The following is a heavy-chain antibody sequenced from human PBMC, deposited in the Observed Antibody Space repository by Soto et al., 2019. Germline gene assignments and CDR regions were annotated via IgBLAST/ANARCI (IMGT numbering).Heavy chain of an antibody. CDR2: VFYTGFT. V-gene: IGHV4-39*01. D-gene: IGHD1-20*01. Sequence: SETLSLTCAVSGGSISGSYYYWGWLRQSPGRGPEWIGSVFYTGFTSYNPSLESRVSVSVDTSKNQFSLKVSAVTAADTAAYYCASSQKGYNWNYFDHWGQGALVTVSS. J-gene: IGHJ4*02. CDR1: GGSISGSYYY. CDR3: ASSQKGYNWNYFDH.